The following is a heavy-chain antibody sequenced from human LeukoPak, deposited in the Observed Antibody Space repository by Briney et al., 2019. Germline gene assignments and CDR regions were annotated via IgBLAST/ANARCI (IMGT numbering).Heavy chain of an antibody. CDR1: GFTFSSYS. CDR3: MITFGGVIVSNY. J-gene: IGHJ4*02. D-gene: IGHD3-16*02. Sequence: GGSLRLSCAASGFTFSSYSMNWVRQAPGKGLEWVSYISSSSSTIYYADSVKGRFTISRDNAKNSLYLQMNSLRAEDTAVYYCMITFGGVIVSNYWGQGTLVTVSS. V-gene: IGHV3-48*04. CDR2: ISSSSSTI.